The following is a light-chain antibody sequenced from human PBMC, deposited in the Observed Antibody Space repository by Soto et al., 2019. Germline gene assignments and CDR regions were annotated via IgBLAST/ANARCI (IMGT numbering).Light chain of an antibody. Sequence: QSALTQPASVSGSPGQSITISCTGTSRDVGNYDFVSWYQQDPGKAPKLFIYEGNKRPSGVSNRFFGSKSGNTASLTISGLQAEDEADYFCCSYAGSSTYVFGTGTKVTVL. CDR3: CSYAGSSTYV. J-gene: IGLJ1*01. V-gene: IGLV2-23*01. CDR2: EGN. CDR1: SRDVGNYDF.